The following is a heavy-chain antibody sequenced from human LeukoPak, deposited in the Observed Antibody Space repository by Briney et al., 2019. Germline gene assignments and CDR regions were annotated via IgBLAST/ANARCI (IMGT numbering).Heavy chain of an antibody. CDR1: GFTFSSYG. CDR3: ARGGSYSLDAFDI. J-gene: IGHJ3*02. Sequence: GRSLRLSCAASGFTFSSYGMHWVRQAPGKGLVWVSRINSDGSSTSYVDSVKGRFTISRDNAKNTLYLQMNSLRAEDTAVYYCARGGSYSLDAFDIWGQGTMVTVSS. CDR2: INSDGSST. V-gene: IGHV3-74*01. D-gene: IGHD1-26*01.